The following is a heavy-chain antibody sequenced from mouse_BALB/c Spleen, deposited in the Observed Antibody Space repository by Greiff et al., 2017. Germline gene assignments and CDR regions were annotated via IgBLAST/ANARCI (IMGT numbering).Heavy chain of an antibody. V-gene: IGHV5-4*02. D-gene: IGHD2-1*01. Sequence: EVQVVESGGGLVKPGGSLKLSCAASGFTFSDYYMYWVRQTPEKRLEWVATISDGGSYTYYPDSVKGRFTISRDNAKNNLYLQMSSLKSEDTAVYYCARDRSGNYVGWFAYWGQGTLVTVSA. CDR1: GFTFSDYY. CDR2: ISDGGSYT. CDR3: ARDRSGNYVGWFAY. J-gene: IGHJ3*01.